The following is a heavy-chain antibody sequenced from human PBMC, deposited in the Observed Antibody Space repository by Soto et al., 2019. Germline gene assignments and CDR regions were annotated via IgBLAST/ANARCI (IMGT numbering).Heavy chain of an antibody. CDR3: ARGAYCGSTSCDRYGLDV. D-gene: IGHD2-2*01. CDR2: VSYDGTNK. J-gene: IGHJ6*02. CDR1: GFTFSTYA. V-gene: IGHV3-30-3*01. Sequence: QVQLVESGGGVVQPGRSLRLSCAASGFTFSTYAIHWVRQAPGKGLEWVAVVSYDGTNKYYADSVKGRFTISRDNSKNTLYLQMNSLRAEDTALYYCARGAYCGSTSCDRYGLDVWGQGTTVTVSS.